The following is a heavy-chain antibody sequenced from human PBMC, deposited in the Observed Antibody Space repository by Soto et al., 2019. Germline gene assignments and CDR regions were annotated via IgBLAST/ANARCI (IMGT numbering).Heavy chain of an antibody. V-gene: IGHV1-69*02. CDR2: IIPILGIA. Sequence: GASVKVSCKASGGTFSSYTISWVRQAPGQGLEWMGRIIPILGIANYAQKFQGRVTITADKSTSTAYMELSSLRSEDTAVYYCARGSPVPGYCGGDCYSRSDAFDIWGQGTMVTVSS. CDR3: ARGSPVPGYCGGDCYSRSDAFDI. J-gene: IGHJ3*02. CDR1: GGTFSSYT. D-gene: IGHD2-21*02.